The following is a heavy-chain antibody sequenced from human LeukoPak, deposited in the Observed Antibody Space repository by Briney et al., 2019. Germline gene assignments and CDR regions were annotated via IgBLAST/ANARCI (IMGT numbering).Heavy chain of an antibody. Sequence: GGSLTLFCAACGFTFSIYWVMGVRHAPGGGLEWVANIKQGGSQKQYVDSVKGRFTISRDHDKNSLYLQMNSLRAADTAMYYCARYCSGGSCRGGDQAFDIWGQGTMVTVSS. CDR3: ARYCSGGSCRGGDQAFDI. V-gene: IGHV3-7*01. CDR2: IKQGGSQK. J-gene: IGHJ3*02. D-gene: IGHD2-15*01. CDR1: GFTFSIYW.